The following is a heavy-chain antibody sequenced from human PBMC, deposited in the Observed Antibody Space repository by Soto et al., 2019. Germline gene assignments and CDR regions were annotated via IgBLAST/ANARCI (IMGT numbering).Heavy chain of an antibody. CDR3: ASEAMIVGIDP. J-gene: IGHJ5*02. D-gene: IGHD3-22*01. CDR2: INHSGST. V-gene: IGHV4-34*01. Sequence: KTSETLSLTCAVYGGSFIGYYWSWIRQPPGKGLEWIGEINHSGSTNYNPSLKSRVTISVDTSKNQFSLKLSSVTAADTAVYYCASEAMIVGIDPWGQGTLVTVS. CDR1: GGSFIGYY.